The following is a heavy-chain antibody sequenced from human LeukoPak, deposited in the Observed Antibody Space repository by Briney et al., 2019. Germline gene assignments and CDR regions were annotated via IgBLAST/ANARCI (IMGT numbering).Heavy chain of an antibody. CDR1: GFTFGSYS. J-gene: IGHJ4*02. Sequence: GGSLRLSCAASGFTFGSYSMNWVRQAPGKGLEWVSYISSSGNTKYYADSVKGRFTISRDNAKNSLYLQMNSLRAEDTAVYYCARDGGSAWFFRYWGQGTLVTVSS. V-gene: IGHV3-48*04. CDR3: ARDGGSAWFFRY. CDR2: ISSSGNTK. D-gene: IGHD6-19*01.